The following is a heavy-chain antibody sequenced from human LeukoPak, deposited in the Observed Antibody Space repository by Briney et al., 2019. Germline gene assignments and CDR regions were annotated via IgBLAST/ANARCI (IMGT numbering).Heavy chain of an antibody. CDR2: IYYSGST. CDR1: GGSISSSSYY. Sequence: SETLSLTCTVSGGSISSSSYYWGWIRQPPGKGLEWSGSIYYSGSTYYNPSLKSRVTISVDTSKNQFSLKLSSVTAADTAVYYCARHHYDFWSGHPTYFDYWGQGTLVTVSS. V-gene: IGHV4-39*01. D-gene: IGHD3-3*01. CDR3: ARHHYDFWSGHPTYFDY. J-gene: IGHJ4*02.